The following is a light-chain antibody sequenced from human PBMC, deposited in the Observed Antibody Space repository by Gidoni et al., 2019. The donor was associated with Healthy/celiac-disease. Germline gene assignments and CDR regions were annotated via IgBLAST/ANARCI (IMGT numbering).Light chain of an antibody. CDR2: AAS. Sequence: DIQMTQSPSSLSASVGDRVTSTCRASQGISNYLAWYQQKPGKVPKLLIYAASTLQSGVPSRFSGSGSGTDFTLTISSLQPEAVATYYCQKYNSAPRTFGHGTKVEI. J-gene: IGKJ1*01. CDR1: QGISNY. V-gene: IGKV1-27*01. CDR3: QKYNSAPRT.